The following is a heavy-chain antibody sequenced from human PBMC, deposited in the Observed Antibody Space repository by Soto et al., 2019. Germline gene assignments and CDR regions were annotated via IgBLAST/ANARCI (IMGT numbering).Heavy chain of an antibody. Sequence: ETLSLTCAVSGYSIGSGYYWGWIRQPPGKGLEWIGSIYHTEITYDNPSLKSRVTMSVDTSKNHFSLNLKSVTAADTAVYYCARDSWGGFDYWGQGTRVTVSS. J-gene: IGHJ4*02. V-gene: IGHV4-38-2*02. CDR2: IYHTEIT. D-gene: IGHD7-27*01. CDR3: ARDSWGGFDY. CDR1: GYSIGSGYY.